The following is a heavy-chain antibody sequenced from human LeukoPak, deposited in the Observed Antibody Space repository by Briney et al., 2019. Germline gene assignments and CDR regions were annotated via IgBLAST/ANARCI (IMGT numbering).Heavy chain of an antibody. CDR1: GYTFTGYY. CDR2: INPNSGGT. J-gene: IGHJ3*02. D-gene: IGHD3-10*01. CDR3: AAQAPGGDAFDI. Sequence: ASVKVSCKASGYTFTGYYMHWVRQAPGQGLEWMGWINPNSGGTNYAQKFQERVTITRDMSTSTAYMELSSLRSEDTAVYYCAAQAPGGDAFDIWGQGTMVTVSS. V-gene: IGHV1-2*02.